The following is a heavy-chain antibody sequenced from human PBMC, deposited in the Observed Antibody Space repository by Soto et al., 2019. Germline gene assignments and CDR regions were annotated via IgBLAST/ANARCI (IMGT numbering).Heavy chain of an antibody. CDR3: ARAWGYAFDI. Sequence: PSETLSLTCTVSGGSISSYYWSWIRQPPGKGLEWIGYIYYSGSTNYNPSLKSRVTISVDTSKNQLSLKLSSVTAADTAVYYCARAWGYAFDIWGQGTMVTVSS. V-gene: IGHV4-59*01. CDR2: IYYSGST. J-gene: IGHJ3*02. CDR1: GGSISSYY. D-gene: IGHD7-27*01.